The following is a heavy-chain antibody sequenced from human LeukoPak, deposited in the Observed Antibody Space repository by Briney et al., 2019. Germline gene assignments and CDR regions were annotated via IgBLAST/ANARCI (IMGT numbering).Heavy chain of an antibody. CDR3: ARPSLDYGGIDAFDF. CDR1: GGSISSYY. D-gene: IGHD4-23*01. Sequence: SETLSLTCTVSGGSISSYYWSWIRQPPGKGLEWIGFINYSGSTNYNPSLKSRVTISVDTSKNQFSLKLSSVTAADTAVYYCARPSLDYGGIDAFDFWGQGTLVTVSS. CDR2: INYSGST. V-gene: IGHV4-59*08. J-gene: IGHJ3*01.